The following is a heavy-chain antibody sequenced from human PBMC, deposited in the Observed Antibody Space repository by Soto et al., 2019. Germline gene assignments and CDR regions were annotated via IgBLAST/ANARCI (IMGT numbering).Heavy chain of an antibody. V-gene: IGHV1-8*01. CDR1: GYTFTSYD. J-gene: IGHJ6*03. CDR3: ARSGYSNSGYYMDV. D-gene: IGHD6-6*01. Sequence: ASVKVSCKASGYTFTSYDINWGRQATGQGLEWMGWMNPNSGNTGYAQKFQGRVTMTRNTSISTAYMELSSLRSEDTAAYYCARSGYSNSGYYMDVWGKGTTVTVSS. CDR2: MNPNSGNT.